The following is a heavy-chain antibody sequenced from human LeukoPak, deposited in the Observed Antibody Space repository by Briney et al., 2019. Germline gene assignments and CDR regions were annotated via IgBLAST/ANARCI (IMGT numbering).Heavy chain of an antibody. V-gene: IGHV4-34*01. D-gene: IGHD6-13*01. CDR3: ARTYSSSLRGVTFDY. CDR1: GGSFSGYY. J-gene: IGHJ4*02. CDR2: IYHSGST. Sequence: KTSETLSLTCAVYGGSFSGYYWSWVRQPPGKGLEWIGEIYHSGSTNYNPSLKSRVTISVDKSKDQFSLKLSSVTAADTAVYYCARTYSSSLRGVTFDYWGQGTLVTVSS.